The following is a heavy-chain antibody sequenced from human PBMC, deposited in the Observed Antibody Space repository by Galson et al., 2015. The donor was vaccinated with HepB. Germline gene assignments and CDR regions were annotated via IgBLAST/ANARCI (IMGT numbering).Heavy chain of an antibody. CDR3: ASSYCTGGSCYFDD. V-gene: IGHV3-53*01. CDR1: GFPVTDNY. Sequence: SLRLSCAVSGFPVTDNYMSWVRQAPGTGLEWLSAISRGGTTNYADSLKGRFTISRDNTKNTVYLHISSLRVEDTAVYYCASSYCTGGSCYFDDWGQGTLLTVSS. CDR2: ISRGGTT. D-gene: IGHD2-15*01. J-gene: IGHJ4*02.